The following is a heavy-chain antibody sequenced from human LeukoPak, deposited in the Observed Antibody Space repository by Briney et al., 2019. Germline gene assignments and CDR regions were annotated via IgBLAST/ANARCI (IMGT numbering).Heavy chain of an antibody. CDR1: GFTFTSSA. V-gene: IGHV3-23*01. D-gene: IGHD5-12*01. CDR3: AKDTGDSGYDLDY. CDR2: ISGSGHTT. Sequence: PGGSLRLSCAASGFTFTSSAMSWVRQAPGKGLEWVSVISGSGHTTDYADSVKGRFTVSRDNSKNTLYLQMNSLRAEDTAVYYCAKDTGDSGYDLDYWGQGTLVTVSS. J-gene: IGHJ4*02.